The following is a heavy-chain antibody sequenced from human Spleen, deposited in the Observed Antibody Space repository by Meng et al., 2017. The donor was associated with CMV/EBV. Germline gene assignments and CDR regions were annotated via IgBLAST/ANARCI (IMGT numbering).Heavy chain of an antibody. Sequence: SGYTFDTYGGGWVRQAPGQGLEWMGWISTYNGNTHYAQKFQDRVAMTTDTSTTTAYMELKGLQSDDTAVYYCARRIAASGPLYYFDYWGQGALVTVSS. D-gene: IGHD6-13*01. CDR3: ARRIAASGPLYYFDY. CDR1: GYTFDTYG. J-gene: IGHJ4*02. CDR2: ISTYNGNT. V-gene: IGHV1-18*01.